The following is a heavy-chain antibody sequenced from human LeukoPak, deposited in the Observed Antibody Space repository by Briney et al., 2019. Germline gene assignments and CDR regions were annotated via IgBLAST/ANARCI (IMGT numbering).Heavy chain of an antibody. CDR2: ISGSAVIT. CDR1: GLTFINFG. CDR3: AKSRLSGINDAFDI. Sequence: GRSLRLSCAASGLTFINFGMTWVRQAPGKGLEWVSAISGSAVITFYADSAKGRFTISRDNSKNTLYLQMNSLRAEDTALYYCAKSRLSGINDAFDIWGQGTMVTVSS. D-gene: IGHD3-3*01. V-gene: IGHV3-23*01. J-gene: IGHJ3*02.